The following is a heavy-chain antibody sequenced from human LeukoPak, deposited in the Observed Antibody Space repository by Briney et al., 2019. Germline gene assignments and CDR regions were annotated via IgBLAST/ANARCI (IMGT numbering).Heavy chain of an antibody. V-gene: IGHV3-30*18. CDR3: AKVDYGGNEYYGMDV. Sequence: PGRSLRLSCAASGFTFSSYGMHWVRQAPGKELEWVAVISYDGSNKYYADSVKGRFTISRDNSKNTLYLQMNSLRAEDTAVYYCAKVDYGGNEYYGMDVWGQGTTVTVSS. D-gene: IGHD4-23*01. J-gene: IGHJ6*02. CDR1: GFTFSSYG. CDR2: ISYDGSNK.